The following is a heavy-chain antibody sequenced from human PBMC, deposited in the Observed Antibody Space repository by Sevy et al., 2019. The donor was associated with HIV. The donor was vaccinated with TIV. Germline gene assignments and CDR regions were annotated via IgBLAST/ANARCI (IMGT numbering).Heavy chain of an antibody. J-gene: IGHJ6*02. D-gene: IGHD3-3*01. CDR2: IRYEGSNK. CDR1: GFTLSTYG. CDR3: ARDRLGITISAEWGDGIDV. Sequence: GGSLRLSCAASGFTLSTYGIHWVRQAPGKGLEWVAVIRYEGSNKYYADAVKGRFTISRDNSKNTLYLQMNSLRAEDTAEYYCARDRLGITISAEWGDGIDVWGQGTTVTVSS. V-gene: IGHV3-33*01.